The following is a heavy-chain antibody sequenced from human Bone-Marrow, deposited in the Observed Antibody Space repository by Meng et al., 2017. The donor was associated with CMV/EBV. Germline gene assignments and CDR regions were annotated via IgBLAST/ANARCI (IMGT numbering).Heavy chain of an antibody. Sequence: ASVKVSCKASGYTFTSYSISWVRQAPGQGLEWMGWISAYNGNTNYAQKLQGRVTMTTDTSTSTAYMELRSLRSDDTAVYHCARVWSLEQNYWFDPWGQGTLVTVSS. V-gene: IGHV1-18*01. CDR3: ARVWSLEQNYWFDP. D-gene: IGHD1/OR15-1a*01. J-gene: IGHJ5*02. CDR1: GYTFTSYS. CDR2: ISAYNGNT.